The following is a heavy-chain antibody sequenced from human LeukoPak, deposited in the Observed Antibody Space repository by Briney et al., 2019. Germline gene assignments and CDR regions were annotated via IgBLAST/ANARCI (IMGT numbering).Heavy chain of an antibody. J-gene: IGHJ5*02. V-gene: IGHV4-39*07. Sequence: SETLSLTCTVSGGSISSSSYYWGWIRQPPGKGLEWIGSIYYSGSTYYNPSLKSRVTISVDTSKNQFSLKLSSVTAADTAVYYCARDGSDYGDNWFDPWGQGTLVTVSS. CDR2: IYYSGST. CDR3: ARDGSDYGDNWFDP. CDR1: GGSISSSSYY. D-gene: IGHD4-17*01.